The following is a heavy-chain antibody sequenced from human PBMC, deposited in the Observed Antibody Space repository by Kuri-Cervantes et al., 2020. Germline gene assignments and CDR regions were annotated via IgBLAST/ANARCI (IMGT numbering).Heavy chain of an antibody. CDR2: ISAYNGNT. CDR1: GYTFTSYA. CDR3: ATSVAGTVGH. D-gene: IGHD6-19*01. J-gene: IGHJ5*02. V-gene: IGHV1-18*01. Sequence: ASVKVSCKASGYTFTSYAMNWVRQAPGQGLEWMGWISAYNGNTNYAQKLQGRVTMTTDTSTSTAYMELRSLRSDDTAVYYCATSVAGTVGHWGQGTLVTVSS.